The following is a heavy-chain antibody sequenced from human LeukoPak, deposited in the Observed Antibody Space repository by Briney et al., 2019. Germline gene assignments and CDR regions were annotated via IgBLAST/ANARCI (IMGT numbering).Heavy chain of an antibody. V-gene: IGHV3-48*03. CDR1: GFTFSSYE. D-gene: IGHD2-8*01. CDR2: ISSSGSTI. Sequence: GGSLRLSCAASGFTFSSYEMNWVRQAPGKGLEWVSYISSSGSTIYYADSVKGRFTISRDNAKNSLYLQMNSLKTEDTAVYYCTRQPDIVLMVYAPTYYYYMDVWGKGTTVTVSS. CDR3: TRQPDIVLMVYAPTYYYYMDV. J-gene: IGHJ6*03.